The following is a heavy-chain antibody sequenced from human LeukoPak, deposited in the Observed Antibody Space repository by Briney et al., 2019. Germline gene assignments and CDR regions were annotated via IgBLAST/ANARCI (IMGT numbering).Heavy chain of an antibody. V-gene: IGHV3-30*02. CDR3: AKSFFPGGLYSSSWYYGTVFDY. Sequence: GGSLRLSCAASGFTFSSYGMHWVRQAPGKGLEWVAFIRYDGSNKYYADSVKGRFTISRDNSKNTLYLQMNSLRAEDTAVYYCAKSFFPGGLYSSSWYYGTVFDYWGQGTLVTVSS. J-gene: IGHJ4*02. CDR1: GFTFSSYG. D-gene: IGHD6-13*01. CDR2: IRYDGSNK.